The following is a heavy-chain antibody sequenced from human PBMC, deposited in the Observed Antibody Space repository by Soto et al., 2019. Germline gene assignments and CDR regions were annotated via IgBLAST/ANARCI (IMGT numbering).Heavy chain of an antibody. J-gene: IGHJ4*02. V-gene: IGHV4-39*01. CDR2: IYYNGST. CDR1: GGSISSGGYY. CDR3: ARHVDYYDSSGYYKGRSAFDY. D-gene: IGHD3-22*01. Sequence: PSETLSLTCTVSGGSISSGGYYWSWTRQPPEKGLEWIGSIYYNGSTYYNPSLKNRVTISVDTSKNQFSLKLSSMTAADTAVYYCARHVDYYDSSGYYKGRSAFDYWGQGTRVTVSS.